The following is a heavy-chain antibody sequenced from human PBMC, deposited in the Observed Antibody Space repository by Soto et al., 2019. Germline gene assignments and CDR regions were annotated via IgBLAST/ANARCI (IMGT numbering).Heavy chain of an antibody. CDR1: GGTFSSYT. CDR2: IIPMLGIA. CDR3: ANRGYSYGFVIY. J-gene: IGHJ4*02. V-gene: IGHV1-69*02. D-gene: IGHD5-18*01. Sequence: QVQLVQSGAEVKKPGSSVKVSCKASGGTFSSYTFSWVRQAPGQGLEWMGRIIPMLGIANYAQKFQGRVTITADKSTSTAYMELSSLRSEDTAVYYCANRGYSYGFVIYWGQGTLLTVSS.